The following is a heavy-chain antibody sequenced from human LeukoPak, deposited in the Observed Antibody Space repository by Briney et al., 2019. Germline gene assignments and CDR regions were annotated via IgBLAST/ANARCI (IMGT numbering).Heavy chain of an antibody. CDR1: GYTFNSYG. CDR2: ISAYNGNT. V-gene: IGHV1-18*04. Sequence: GASVKVSCKASGYTFNSYGISWVRQTPGQGLEWIGWISAYNGNTNYAQKLQDRVTMTTDTSTSTAYMELRSLRSDDTAVYYCAAGTDNWFDPWGQGTLVTVSS. D-gene: IGHD1-1*01. CDR3: AAGTDNWFDP. J-gene: IGHJ5*02.